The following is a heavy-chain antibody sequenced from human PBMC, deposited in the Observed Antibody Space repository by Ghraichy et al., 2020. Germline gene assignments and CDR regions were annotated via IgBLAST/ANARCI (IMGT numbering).Heavy chain of an antibody. CDR3: AREAKGIAAAFDY. CDR2: INHSGST. V-gene: IGHV4-34*01. Sequence: GSLRLSCAVYGGSFSGYYWSWIRQPPGKGLEWIGEINHSGSTNYNPSLKSRVTISVDTSKNQFSLKLSSVTAADTAVYYCAREAKGIAAAFDYWGQGTLVTVSS. CDR1: GGSFSGYY. D-gene: IGHD6-13*01. J-gene: IGHJ4*02.